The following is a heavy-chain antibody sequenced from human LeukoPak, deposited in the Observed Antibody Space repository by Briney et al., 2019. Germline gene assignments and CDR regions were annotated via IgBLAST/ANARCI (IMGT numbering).Heavy chain of an antibody. V-gene: IGHV4-39*02. CDR2: IYYSGST. J-gene: IGHJ4*02. D-gene: IGHD2-15*01. CDR3: ARDADCSGGSCYVDY. CDR1: GGSISSSSYY. Sequence: KPSETLSLTCTVSGGSISSSSYYWGWIRQPPGKGLEWIGSIYYSGSTYYNPSLKSRVTISVDTSKNQFSLKLSSVTAADTAVYYCARDADCSGGSCYVDYWGRGTLVTVSS.